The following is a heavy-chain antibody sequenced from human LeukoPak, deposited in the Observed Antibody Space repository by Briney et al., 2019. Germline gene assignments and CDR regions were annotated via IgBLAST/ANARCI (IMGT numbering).Heavy chain of an antibody. CDR2: ISSSSSYI. D-gene: IGHD6-19*01. Sequence: GGSLRLSCAASGFTFSSYSMNLVRQAPGKGLEWVSSISSSSSYIYYAGSVKGRFTISRDNAKNSLYLQMNSLRAEDTAVYYCARDRWLGYWGQGTLVTASS. CDR1: GFTFSSYS. J-gene: IGHJ4*02. CDR3: ARDRWLGY. V-gene: IGHV3-21*01.